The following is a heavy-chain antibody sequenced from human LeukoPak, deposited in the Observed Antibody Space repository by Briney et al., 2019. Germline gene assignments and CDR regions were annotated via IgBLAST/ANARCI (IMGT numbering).Heavy chain of an antibody. CDR2: INHSGST. V-gene: IGHV4-34*01. J-gene: IGHJ4*02. Sequence: PSETLSLTCAVYGGSFSGYYWSWIRQPPGKGLEWIGEINHSGSTNYNPSLKSRVTISVDTSKNQFSLKLSSVTAADTAVYYCARVGSSSWYYYFDYWGQGTLVTVSS. CDR3: ARVGSSSWYYYFDY. D-gene: IGHD6-13*01. CDR1: GGSFSGYY.